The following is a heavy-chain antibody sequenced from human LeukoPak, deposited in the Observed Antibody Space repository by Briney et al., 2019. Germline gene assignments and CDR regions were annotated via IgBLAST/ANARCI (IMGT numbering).Heavy chain of an antibody. CDR3: ARDYYDSSGYFNWFDP. J-gene: IGHJ5*02. V-gene: IGHV3-53*01. CDR1: EFTVSSNY. Sequence: GGSLRLSCAASEFTVSSNYMSWVRQAPGKGLEWVSVIYSGGSTYYADSVKGRFTISRDNSKNTLYLQMNSLRAEDTAVYYCARDYYDSSGYFNWFDPWGQGTLVTVSS. D-gene: IGHD3-22*01. CDR2: IYSGGST.